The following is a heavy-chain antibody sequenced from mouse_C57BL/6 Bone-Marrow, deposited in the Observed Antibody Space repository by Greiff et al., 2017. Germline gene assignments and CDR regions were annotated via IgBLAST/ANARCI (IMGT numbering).Heavy chain of an antibody. CDR2: INPYNGDT. CDR1: GYSFTGYF. J-gene: IGHJ1*03. Sequence: EVQGVESGPELVKPGDSVKISCKASGYSFTGYFMNWVMQSHGKSLEWIGRINPYNGDTFYNQKFKGKATLTVDKSSSTAHMELRSLTSEDSAVYYCAREDWYFDVWGTGTTVTVSS. CDR3: AREDWYFDV. V-gene: IGHV1-20*01.